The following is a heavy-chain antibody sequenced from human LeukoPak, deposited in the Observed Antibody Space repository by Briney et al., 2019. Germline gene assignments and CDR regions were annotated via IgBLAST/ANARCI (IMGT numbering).Heavy chain of an antibody. V-gene: IGHV3-48*03. CDR2: ISSSGSTI. CDR1: GFTFSSYE. Sequence: PGGSLRLSCAASGFTFSSYEMNWVRQAPGKGLEWVSYISSSGSTIYYADSVKGRFTISRDNAKNSLYLQMNSLRAEDTAVYYCARQPAYSSGWGDYWGQGTLVTVSS. CDR3: ARQPAYSSGWGDY. D-gene: IGHD6-19*01. J-gene: IGHJ4*02.